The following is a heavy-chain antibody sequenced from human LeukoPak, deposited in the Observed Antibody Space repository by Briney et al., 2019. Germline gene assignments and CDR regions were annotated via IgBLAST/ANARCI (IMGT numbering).Heavy chain of an antibody. CDR1: GFTFSRNG. CDR3: AKDPSTYYYDSRPA. V-gene: IGHV3-23*01. CDR2: ISSSGGST. D-gene: IGHD3-22*01. J-gene: IGHJ4*02. Sequence: PGGSLRLSCAASGFTFSRNGMTWVRQAPGKGLEWVSAISSSGGSTYYADSVKGRFTISRDNSKNTLYLQMNSLRAEDTAVYYCAKDPSTYYYDSRPAGGQGTLVTVSS.